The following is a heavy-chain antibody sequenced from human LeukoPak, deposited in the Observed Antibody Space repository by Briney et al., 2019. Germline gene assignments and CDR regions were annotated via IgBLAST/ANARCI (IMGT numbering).Heavy chain of an antibody. J-gene: IGHJ6*02. V-gene: IGHV3-23*01. CDR2: ISSGGDST. D-gene: IGHD3-10*01. CDR1: GFTFSNYA. Sequence: GRSLRLSCAASGFTFSNYAMSWVRQAPGKGLEWVSTISSGGDSTYLADSVKGRFTISRDNSKNTLYLQMNSLGVEDTAVYYCAKTMVRGDVWGQGTTVTVSS. CDR3: AKTMVRGDV.